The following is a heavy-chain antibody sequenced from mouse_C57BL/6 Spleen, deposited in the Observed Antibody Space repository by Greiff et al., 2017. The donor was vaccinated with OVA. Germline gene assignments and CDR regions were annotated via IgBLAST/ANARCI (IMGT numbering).Heavy chain of an antibody. J-gene: IGHJ1*03. V-gene: IGHV1-59*01. Sequence: VQLQQPGAELVRPGPSVKLSCKASGYTFTSYWMHWVKQRPGQGLEWIGVIDPSDSYTNYNQKFKGKATLTVDTSSSTAHMQLSSLTSEDSAVYYCAKGPSYGSSWYFDVWGTGTTVTVSS. CDR3: AKGPSYGSSWYFDV. D-gene: IGHD1-1*01. CDR2: IDPSDSYT. CDR1: GYTFTSYW.